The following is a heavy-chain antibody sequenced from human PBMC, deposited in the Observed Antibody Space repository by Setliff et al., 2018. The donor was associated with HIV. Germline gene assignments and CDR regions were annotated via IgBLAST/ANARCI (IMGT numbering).Heavy chain of an antibody. D-gene: IGHD3-3*01. CDR2: IYTSGRT. CDR3: ARHANYDFWSGYWGYYFDY. V-gene: IGHV4-4*09. CDR1: GGSIGTYY. J-gene: IGHJ4*02. Sequence: PSETLSLTCTVSGGSIGTYYWSWIRQPPGKGLEWIGYIYTSGRTNYNPSLKTRVTISIDTSKTQVSLKLSSVTAADTAVYYCARHANYDFWSGYWGYYFDYWGQGTLVTVSS.